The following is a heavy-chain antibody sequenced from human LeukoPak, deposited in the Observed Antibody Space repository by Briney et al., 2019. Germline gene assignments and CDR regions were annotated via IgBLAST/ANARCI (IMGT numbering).Heavy chain of an antibody. D-gene: IGHD5-18*01. J-gene: IGHJ4*02. V-gene: IGHV4-61*01. Sequence: PSETLSLTCTVSGGSFSSGSHYGRWIRQPPGKGLEWIGYIYYSGSTNYNPSLKSRVTISVDTSKNQFSLKLSSVTAADTAVYYCARGSRGYSYGWGQGTLVTVSS. CDR3: ARGSRGYSYG. CDR2: IYYSGST. CDR1: GGSFSSGSHY.